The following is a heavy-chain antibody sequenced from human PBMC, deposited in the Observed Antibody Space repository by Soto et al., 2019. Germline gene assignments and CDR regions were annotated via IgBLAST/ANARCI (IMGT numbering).Heavy chain of an antibody. J-gene: IGHJ4*02. Sequence: GGSLRLSCAASGFTFSNYCVHWVRQAPGKGLMWVSRINSDGTTINYADSVEGRFTISRDNAKNTLFLQMNSLRVEDTAVYYCARAGSYRFDFWGQAILVTRS. CDR1: GFTFSNYC. CDR2: INSDGTTI. V-gene: IGHV3-74*01. D-gene: IGHD6-19*01. CDR3: ARAGSYRFDF.